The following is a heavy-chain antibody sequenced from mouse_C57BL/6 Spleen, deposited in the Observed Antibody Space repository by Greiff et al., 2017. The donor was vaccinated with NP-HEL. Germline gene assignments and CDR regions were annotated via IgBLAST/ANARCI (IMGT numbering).Heavy chain of an antibody. J-gene: IGHJ1*03. V-gene: IGHV1-61*01. CDR3: AKAYYSNYEYFDV. Sequence: QVQLQQPGAELVRPGSSVKLSCKASGYTFTSYWMDWVKQRPGQGLEWIGNIYPSDSETHYNQKFKDKATLTVDKSSSTAYMQLSSLTSEDSAVYYCAKAYYSNYEYFDVWGTGTTVTVSS. CDR1: GYTFTSYW. D-gene: IGHD2-5*01. CDR2: IYPSDSET.